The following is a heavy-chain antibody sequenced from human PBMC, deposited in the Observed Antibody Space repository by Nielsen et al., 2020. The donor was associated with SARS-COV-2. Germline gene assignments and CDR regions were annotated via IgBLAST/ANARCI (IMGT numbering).Heavy chain of an antibody. J-gene: IGHJ4*02. V-gene: IGHV1-2*04. Sequence: ASVKVSCKASGYTFTSYYMHWVRQAPGQGLEWMGWINPNSGDTNYAQNFQGWVTMTRDTSINTAYMELSRLKSDDTAVYYCARAVAVLATEYYFDYWGQGTLVTVSS. CDR2: INPNSGDT. D-gene: IGHD2-15*01. CDR3: ARAVAVLATEYYFDY. CDR1: GYTFTSYY.